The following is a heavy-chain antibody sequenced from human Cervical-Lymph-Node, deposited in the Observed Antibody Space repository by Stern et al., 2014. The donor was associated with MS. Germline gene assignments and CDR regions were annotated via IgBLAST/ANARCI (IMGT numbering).Heavy chain of an antibody. J-gene: IGHJ4*02. V-gene: IGHV3-30*18. CDR2: ISYDGSNQ. CDR1: GFTFTTSG. Sequence: EQLVESGGGVVQPGGSLRLSCVASGFTFTTSGMHWVRQAPGKGLDWVAVISYDGSNQYYGYSVKGRFTISRDNSKNTVYLQMNSLRPEDTAVYYCANAAALSCRSPSCYKAFEYWGQGILVTVSS. CDR3: ANAAALSCRSPSCYKAFEY. D-gene: IGHD2-2*02.